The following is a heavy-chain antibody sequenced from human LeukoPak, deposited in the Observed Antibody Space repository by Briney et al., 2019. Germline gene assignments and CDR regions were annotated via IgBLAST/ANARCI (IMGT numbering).Heavy chain of an antibody. Sequence: PSETLSLTCAVSGGSISSGGYAWSWIRQPPGKGLEWIRYIYHSGSTYYNPSLKSRVTISVDRSKNQFSLKLSSVTAADTAVYYCARVATVTKDAFDIWGQGTMVTVSS. J-gene: IGHJ3*02. D-gene: IGHD4-17*01. CDR1: GGSISSGGYA. V-gene: IGHV4-30-2*01. CDR3: ARVATVTKDAFDI. CDR2: IYHSGST.